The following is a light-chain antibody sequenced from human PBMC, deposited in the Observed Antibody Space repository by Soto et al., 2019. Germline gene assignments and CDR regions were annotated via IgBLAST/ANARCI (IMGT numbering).Light chain of an antibody. CDR3: QQYSTKSWT. CDR2: KAT. CDR1: QSISGW. Sequence: DIQMTQSPSTLSAFVGDRVTISCRASQSISGWLAWYQQKPGKAPKLLIYKATSLEIGVPSRFSGSGSGTEFTLTISSLQPDDSATYYCQQYSTKSWTFDPGTKLEIK. V-gene: IGKV1-5*03. J-gene: IGKJ1*01.